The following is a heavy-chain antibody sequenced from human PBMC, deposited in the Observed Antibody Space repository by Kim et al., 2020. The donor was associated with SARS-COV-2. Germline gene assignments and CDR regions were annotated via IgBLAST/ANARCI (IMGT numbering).Heavy chain of an antibody. D-gene: IGHD3-10*01. V-gene: IGHV3-23*03. Sequence: YYADSAKGRFTISRDNSKNTLYLQMNSLRAEDTAVYYCAKHGSGSYYIDYWGQGTLVTVSS. CDR3: AKHGSGSYYIDY. J-gene: IGHJ4*02.